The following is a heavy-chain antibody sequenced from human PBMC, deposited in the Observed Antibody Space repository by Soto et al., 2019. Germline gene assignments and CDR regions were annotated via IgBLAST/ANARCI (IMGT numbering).Heavy chain of an antibody. D-gene: IGHD3-3*01. CDR1: GGSISSSNW. V-gene: IGHV4-4*02. CDR2: IYHSGST. Sequence: SETLSLTCAVSGGSISSSNWWSWVRQPPGKGLEWIGEIYHSGSTNYNPSLKSRVTISVDKSKNQFSLKLSSVTAADTAVYYCASDRIARSITIFGVVTTVRDYYGMDVWGQGTTVTVYS. J-gene: IGHJ6*02. CDR3: ASDRIARSITIFGVVTTVRDYYGMDV.